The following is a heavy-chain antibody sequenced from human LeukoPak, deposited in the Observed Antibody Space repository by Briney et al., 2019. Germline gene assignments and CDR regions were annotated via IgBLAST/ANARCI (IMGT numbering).Heavy chain of an antibody. CDR1: GGSISSYY. D-gene: IGHD6-19*01. J-gene: IGHJ5*02. V-gene: IGHV4-4*07. Sequence: PSETLSLTCTVSGGSISSYYWSWIRQPAGKGLEWIGRIYTSGSTNYNPSLKSRVTMSVDTSKNQFSLKLSPVTAAYTAWCSGSRDAGWYLFWFDPWAREPWSPSPQ. CDR2: IYTSGST. CDR3: SRDAGWYLFWFDP.